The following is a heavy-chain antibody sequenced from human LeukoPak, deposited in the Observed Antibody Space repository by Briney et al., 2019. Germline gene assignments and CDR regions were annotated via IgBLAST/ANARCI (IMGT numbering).Heavy chain of an antibody. CDR3: VRGEIAARAPRYHYYLHV. Sequence: SVKVSCKASGGTFSSYAISWVRQAPGQGLEWMGGIIPMFGTASYAQKFQGRVTITTDKSSNTAYMELSSLKSDDTAVYYCVRGEIAARAPRYHYYLHVWGKGTTVTVSS. CDR2: IIPMFGTA. J-gene: IGHJ6*03. CDR1: GGTFSSYA. V-gene: IGHV1-69*05. D-gene: IGHD6-6*01.